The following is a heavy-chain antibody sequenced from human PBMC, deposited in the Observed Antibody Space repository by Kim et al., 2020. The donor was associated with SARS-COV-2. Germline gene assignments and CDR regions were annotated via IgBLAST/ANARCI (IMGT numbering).Heavy chain of an antibody. D-gene: IGHD3-10*01. J-gene: IGHJ4*02. CDR3: ARVPLLRFGEIIGGIDY. Sequence: GGSLRLSCAVSGFIFSSYAMHWVRQAPGKGLEWVAVISYDESKKNYSDSVKGRFTISRDNSQNTLYLEMTSLIPEDTALYYCARVPLLRFGEIIGGIDYWGQGALVTVSS. CDR2: ISYDESKK. CDR1: GFIFSSYA. V-gene: IGHV3-30*04.